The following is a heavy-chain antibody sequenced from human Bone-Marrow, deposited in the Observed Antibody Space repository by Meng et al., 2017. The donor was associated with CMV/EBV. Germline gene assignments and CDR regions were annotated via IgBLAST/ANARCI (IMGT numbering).Heavy chain of an antibody. CDR3: ARTDFWSGHQRGFYYYYGMDV. CDR2: INHSGST. J-gene: IGHJ6*01. D-gene: IGHD3-3*01. CDR1: GGFFSGYY. Sequence: GSLRLSCAVYGGFFSGYYWSWIRQPPGKGLEWIGEINHSGSTNYNPSLKSRVTISVDTSKNQFSLKLSSVTAADTAVYYCARTDFWSGHQRGFYYYYGMDVWGQGTTVTVSS. V-gene: IGHV4-34*01.